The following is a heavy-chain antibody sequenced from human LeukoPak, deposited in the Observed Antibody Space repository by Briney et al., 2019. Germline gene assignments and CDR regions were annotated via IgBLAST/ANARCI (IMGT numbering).Heavy chain of an antibody. CDR1: GFTFSDCD. J-gene: IGHJ4*02. CDR3: GRAF. Sequence: GGSLRLSCTASGFTFSDCDMNWFRQAPGKGLEWVASISYRSSHIYYADSAKGRFTISRDNAKNSLYLQMNNLRAEDTAVYYCGRAFWGQETLVTVSS. V-gene: IGHV3-21*06. CDR2: ISYRSSHI.